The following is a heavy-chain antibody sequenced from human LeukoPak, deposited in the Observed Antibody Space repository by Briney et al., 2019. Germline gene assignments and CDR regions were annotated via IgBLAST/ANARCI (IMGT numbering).Heavy chain of an antibody. D-gene: IGHD3-16*01. CDR1: GGSISSGGYY. Sequence: PSETLSLTCTVSGGSISSGGYYWSWIRQHPGKGLEWIGYIYYSGSTYYNPSLKSRVTISVDTSKNQFSLKLSSVTAADTAVYYCARNGEGGMASNPAYYFDYWGQGTLVTVSS. V-gene: IGHV4-31*03. J-gene: IGHJ4*02. CDR3: ARNGEGGMASNPAYYFDY. CDR2: IYYSGST.